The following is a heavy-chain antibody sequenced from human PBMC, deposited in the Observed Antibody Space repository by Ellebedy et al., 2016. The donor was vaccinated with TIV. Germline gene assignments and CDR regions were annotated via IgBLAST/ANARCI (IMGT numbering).Heavy chain of an antibody. V-gene: IGHV3-30*18. CDR1: GFTFRSFG. Sequence: PGGSLRLSCKASGFTFRSFGMHWVRLSVGKGLEWVADSSYDGAYAHYADSVKGRFTCSRDNSKNTLYLQMNSLGVEDTALYYCTKDPPHYWGQGTLVTVSS. CDR3: TKDPPHY. CDR2: SSYDGAYA. J-gene: IGHJ4*02.